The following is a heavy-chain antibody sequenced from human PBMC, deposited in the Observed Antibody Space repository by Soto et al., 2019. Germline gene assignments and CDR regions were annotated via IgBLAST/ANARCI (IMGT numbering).Heavy chain of an antibody. Sequence: QVLLQQWGAGLLKPSETLSLTCAVYGGSFSNYYWSWIRQSPGKGLEWIGEINHSGSTNYNPSVKSRLTISVDTSKSQFSLKLSSVTVADTAVYYCARTSRFEYWGQGTLVTVSS. CDR3: ARTSRFEY. J-gene: IGHJ4*02. CDR2: INHSGST. CDR1: GGSFSNYY. D-gene: IGHD6-6*01. V-gene: IGHV4-34*01.